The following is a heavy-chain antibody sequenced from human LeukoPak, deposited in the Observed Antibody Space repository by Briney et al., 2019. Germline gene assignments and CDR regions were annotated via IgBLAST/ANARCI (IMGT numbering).Heavy chain of an antibody. V-gene: IGHV1-2*06. J-gene: IGHJ4*02. D-gene: IGHD3-22*01. CDR2: INPNSGGT. Sequence: GASVKVSCKPSGYTFTGYYMHWVRQAPGQGLEWMGRINPNSGGTNYAQKFQGRVTMTRDTSISTAYMELSRLRSDDTAVYYCARDRYYYDSSGYYSFQKFDYWGQGTLVTVSS. CDR1: GYTFTGYY. CDR3: ARDRYYYDSSGYYSFQKFDY.